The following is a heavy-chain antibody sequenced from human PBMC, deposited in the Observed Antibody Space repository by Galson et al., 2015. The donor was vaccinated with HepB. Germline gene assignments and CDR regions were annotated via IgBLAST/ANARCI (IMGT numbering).Heavy chain of an antibody. V-gene: IGHV1-46*01. D-gene: IGHD2-2*01. CDR1: GYTFTSYY. CDR3: ARGGPTNIVVVPAAIFGVFPPNNWFDP. CDR2: VNPSGGST. Sequence: SVKVSCKASGYTFTSYYMHWVRQAPGQGLEWMGIVNPSGGSTSYAQKFQGRVTMTRDTSTSTVYMELSSLRSEDTAVYYCARGGPTNIVVVPAAIFGVFPPNNWFDPWGQGTLVTVSS. J-gene: IGHJ5*02.